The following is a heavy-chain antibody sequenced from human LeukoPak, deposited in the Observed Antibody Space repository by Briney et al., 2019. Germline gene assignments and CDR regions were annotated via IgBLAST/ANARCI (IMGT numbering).Heavy chain of an antibody. Sequence: PGGSLRLSCAASGINLRASGMHWVGHAPGMGLELVIIIQTDGSDKRYAASVAGRFTISRDDSKNTVYLHMNSLGPDDSALYYCAREGGTVVVGRFDYWGQGTLVTVSS. CDR3: AREGGTVVVGRFDY. V-gene: IGHV3-30*02. J-gene: IGHJ4*02. CDR2: IQTDGSDK. D-gene: IGHD2-2*01. CDR1: GINLRASG.